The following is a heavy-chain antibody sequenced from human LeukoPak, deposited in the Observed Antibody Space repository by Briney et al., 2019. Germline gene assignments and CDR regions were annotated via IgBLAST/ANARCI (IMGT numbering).Heavy chain of an antibody. CDR2: INPNSGGT. V-gene: IGHV1-2*04. CDR1: GYTFTGYY. Sequence: ASVKVSCKASGYTFTGYYMHWVRQAPGQGLEWMGWINPNSGGTNYAQKFQGWVTMTRDTSISTAYMELSRLRSDDTAVYYCARGGAAAASLNFDYWGQGTLVTVSS. CDR3: ARGGAAAASLNFDY. D-gene: IGHD6-13*01. J-gene: IGHJ4*02.